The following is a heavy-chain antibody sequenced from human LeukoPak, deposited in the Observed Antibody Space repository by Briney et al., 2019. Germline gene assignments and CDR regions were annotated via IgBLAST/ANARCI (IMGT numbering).Heavy chain of an antibody. CDR2: ISGSGGST. CDR3: ARVFGDYEDY. D-gene: IGHD4-17*01. Sequence: PGGSLRLSCAASGFTFSSYGMSWVRQAPGKGLEWVSAISGSGGSTYYADSVKGRFTISRDNAKNTLYLQMNSLRAEDTAVYYCARVFGDYEDYWGQGTLVTVSS. V-gene: IGHV3-23*01. J-gene: IGHJ4*02. CDR1: GFTFSSYG.